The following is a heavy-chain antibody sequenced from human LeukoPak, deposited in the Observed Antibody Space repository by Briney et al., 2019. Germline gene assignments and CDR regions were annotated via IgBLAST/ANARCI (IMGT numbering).Heavy chain of an antibody. CDR2: IGTAGDT. CDR3: ARGVRGARSFDY. D-gene: IGHD3-10*02. CDR1: GFTFSSYD. Sequence: GGSLRLSCAASGFTFSSYDMHWVRQATGKGLERVSAIGTAGDTYYPGSVKGRFTISRENAKNSLYLQMNSLRAGDTAVYYCARGVRGARSFDYWGQGTLVTVSS. J-gene: IGHJ4*02. V-gene: IGHV3-13*01.